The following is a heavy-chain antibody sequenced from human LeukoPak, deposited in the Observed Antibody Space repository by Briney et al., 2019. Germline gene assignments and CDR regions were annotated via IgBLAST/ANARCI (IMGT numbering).Heavy chain of an antibody. CDR1: GFTFSSYS. D-gene: IGHD6-13*01. Sequence: PGGSLRLSCAASGFTFSSYSMSWVRQAPGGGLEWVSGISGSGDSTYYPDSVKGRFTISRDNSKNTLYLQMNSLIAEDTAVYYCAKSPGSSWYLDYFDPWGQGTLVTVSS. CDR2: ISGSGDST. CDR3: AKSPGSSWYLDYFDP. V-gene: IGHV3-23*01. J-gene: IGHJ5*02.